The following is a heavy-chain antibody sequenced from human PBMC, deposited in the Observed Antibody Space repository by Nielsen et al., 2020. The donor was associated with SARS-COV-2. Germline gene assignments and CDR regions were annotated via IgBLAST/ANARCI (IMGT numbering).Heavy chain of an antibody. V-gene: IGHV3-9*01. CDR2: ISWNSGSI. Sequence: GGSLRLSCAASGFTFDDYAMHWVRQAPGKGLEWVSGISWNSGSIGYADSVKGRFTISRDNSKNTLYLQMNSLRAEDTAVYYCARGKEKSSSWYERLYYYYYMDVWGKGTTVTVSS. CDR1: GFTFDDYA. D-gene: IGHD6-13*01. J-gene: IGHJ6*03. CDR3: ARGKEKSSSWYERLYYYYYMDV.